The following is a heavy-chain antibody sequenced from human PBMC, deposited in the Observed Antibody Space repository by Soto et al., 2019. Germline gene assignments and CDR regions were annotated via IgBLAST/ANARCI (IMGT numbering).Heavy chain of an antibody. V-gene: IGHV4-59*08. CDR2: IYYAGTT. J-gene: IGHJ4*02. Sequence: QVQLQESGPGLVKPSETLSLRCTVSDGSLSPNYWTWIRQAPGKGLEWIGYIYYAGTTTYNPSLRRRVSIPIDTSKNEVSLKLASVTAADTAVYYCARLGAYYQALDSWGQGTLVTVSS. CDR1: DGSLSPNY. CDR3: ARLGAYYQALDS. D-gene: IGHD3-22*01.